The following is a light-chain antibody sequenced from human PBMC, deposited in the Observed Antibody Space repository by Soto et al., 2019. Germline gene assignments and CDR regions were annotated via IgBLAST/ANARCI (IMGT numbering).Light chain of an antibody. V-gene: IGLV2-14*01. Sequence: QSVLTQPASVSGSPGQSITISCTVTSGDVGGYNYVSWYQQHPGKAPKLMIYEVSKRPSGVSNRFSGSKSGNTASLTISGLQAEDEADYYCSSYTTSSSYVFGTGTKVTVL. CDR2: EVS. CDR1: SGDVGGYNY. CDR3: SSYTTSSSYV. J-gene: IGLJ1*01.